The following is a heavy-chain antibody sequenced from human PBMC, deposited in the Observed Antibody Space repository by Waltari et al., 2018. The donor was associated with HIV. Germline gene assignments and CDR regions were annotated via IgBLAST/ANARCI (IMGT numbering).Heavy chain of an antibody. CDR1: GFLVINNY. J-gene: IGHJ4*02. CDR2: VYTGETT. D-gene: IGHD3-10*01. Sequence: EVQLVVSGGGLIQPGGSLRLSCAASGFLVINNYMTWVRQAPGKGLEWVSAVYTGETTYYADSVKGRFTISRDSSKNILYLQMHDLTAADTAVYYCARDLGRDGFNSGSFDYWGQGTLVTVSS. V-gene: IGHV3-53*01. CDR3: ARDLGRDGFNSGSFDY.